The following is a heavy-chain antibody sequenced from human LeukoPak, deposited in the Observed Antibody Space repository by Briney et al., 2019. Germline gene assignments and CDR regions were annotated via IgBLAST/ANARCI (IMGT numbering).Heavy chain of an antibody. CDR2: IHYTGST. D-gene: IGHD6-19*01. CDR1: GGSISIFY. J-gene: IGHJ4*02. Sequence: PSETLSLSCAVSGGSISIFYWSWIRQSPGKGLEWIGYIHYTGSTNYNPSLKRRVTISVDTSKNQYSLNLRSVTAADTAMYYCARAAGGWYGLFDYWGQGTLVTVSS. CDR3: ARAAGGWYGLFDY. V-gene: IGHV4-59*01.